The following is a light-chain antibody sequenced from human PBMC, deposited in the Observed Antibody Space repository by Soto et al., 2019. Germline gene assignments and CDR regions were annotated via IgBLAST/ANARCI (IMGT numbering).Light chain of an antibody. CDR1: TTGADGYDY. V-gene: IGLV2-14*03. J-gene: IGLJ1*01. CDR2: DVN. CDR3: TSYTGSAPFYV. Sequence: LNHPGSGCGSPAQSINSSNTKGTTGADGYDYVSWYQQHTGQAPKLMIFDVNNRPSGVSGRFSGSKSGDTASLTISGLQAEDDGDYYCTSYTGSAPFYVFGSGTKVTVL.